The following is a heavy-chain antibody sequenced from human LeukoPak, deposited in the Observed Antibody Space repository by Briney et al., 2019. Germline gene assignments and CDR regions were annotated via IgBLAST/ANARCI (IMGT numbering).Heavy chain of an antibody. CDR2: IYYSGST. CDR1: GGSISSSSYY. Sequence: SETLSLTCTVSGGSISSSSYYWGWIRQPPGKGLEWIGSIYYSGSTYYNPSLKSRVTISVDTSKNQFSLKLSSVTAADTAVYYCARDVGIPYWGQGTLVTVSS. CDR3: ARDVGIPY. J-gene: IGHJ4*02. V-gene: IGHV4-39*07. D-gene: IGHD2-21*01.